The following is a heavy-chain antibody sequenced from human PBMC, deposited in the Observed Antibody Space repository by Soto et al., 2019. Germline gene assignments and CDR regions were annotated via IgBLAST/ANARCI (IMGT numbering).Heavy chain of an antibody. D-gene: IGHD6-19*01. CDR1: GYTFTSYA. CDR3: ARVGLSSGWYLYFQH. J-gene: IGHJ1*01. V-gene: IGHV1-3*05. CDR2: INAGNGNT. Sequence: QVQLVQSGAEEKKPGASVKVSCKASGYTFTSYAMHWVRQAPGQRLEWMGWINAGNGNTKHSKKFQGRVTITRDTSASTAYMELSSLRSEDTAVYYCARVGLSSGWYLYFQHWGQGTLVTVSS.